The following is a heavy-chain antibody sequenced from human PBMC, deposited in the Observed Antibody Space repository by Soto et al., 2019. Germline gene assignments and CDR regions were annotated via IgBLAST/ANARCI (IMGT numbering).Heavy chain of an antibody. Sequence: EVQLVESGGDLVQPGGSLRLSCAVSGFTFSDHYMDWVRQAPGKGLEWVGRTRNKANSYTTEYAASVKGRFTILRDDSKNSLYLQMNSLKTEDMAVYYCARNSYSGRGWCLDFWGQGTLVTVSS. CDR2: TRNKANSYTT. CDR3: ARNSYSGRGWCLDF. V-gene: IGHV3-72*01. D-gene: IGHD6-19*01. CDR1: GFTFSDHY. J-gene: IGHJ4*02.